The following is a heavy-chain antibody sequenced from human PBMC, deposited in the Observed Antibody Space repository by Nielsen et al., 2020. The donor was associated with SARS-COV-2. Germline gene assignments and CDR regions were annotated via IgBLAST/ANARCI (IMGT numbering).Heavy chain of an antibody. D-gene: IGHD6-19*01. CDR2: ISSSSSYI. Sequence: GESLKISCAASGFTFSSYWMHWVRQAPGKGLERVSSISSSSSYIYYADSVKGRFTISRDNAKNSLYLQMNSLRAEDTAVYYCARTYSSGWSYFDLWGRGTLVTVSS. CDR1: GFTFSSYW. V-gene: IGHV3-21*01. CDR3: ARTYSSGWSYFDL. J-gene: IGHJ2*01.